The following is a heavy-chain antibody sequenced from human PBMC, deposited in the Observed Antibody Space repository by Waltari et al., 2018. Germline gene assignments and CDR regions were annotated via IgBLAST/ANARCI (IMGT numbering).Heavy chain of an antibody. CDR3: VKGNEIDY. V-gene: IGHV3-30*02. J-gene: IGHJ4*02. CDR1: GFNFTLCG. CDR2: IRYDGSNE. Sequence: QVHLVESGGGVVQPGGSLRLSCAAPGFNFTLCGMHWVRQAPGKGLECVSFIRYDGSNENYADSVKGRFTMSRDNSKKMLYVQMNNLRAEDSAVYYCVKGNEIDYWGQGTLVTVSS. D-gene: IGHD1-1*01.